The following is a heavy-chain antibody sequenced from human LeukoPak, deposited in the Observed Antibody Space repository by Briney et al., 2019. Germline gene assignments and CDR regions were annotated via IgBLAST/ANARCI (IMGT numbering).Heavy chain of an antibody. J-gene: IGHJ4*02. D-gene: IGHD3-22*01. Sequence: LKPSETLSLTCAVYGGSFSGYYWSWIRQPPGKGLEWIGEINHTGSTNYNPSLTSRVTISVDTSKNQFSLKLSSVTAADTAVYYCARVAHYYDSSGYFDYWGQGTLVTVSS. CDR1: GGSFSGYY. CDR3: ARVAHYYDSSGYFDY. CDR2: INHTGST. V-gene: IGHV4-34*01.